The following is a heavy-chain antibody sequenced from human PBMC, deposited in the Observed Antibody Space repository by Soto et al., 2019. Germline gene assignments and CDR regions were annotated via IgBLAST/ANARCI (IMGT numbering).Heavy chain of an antibody. D-gene: IGHD6-6*01. J-gene: IGHJ5*02. V-gene: IGHV3-23*01. CDR3: AKDLKREGFIAARGSRGWNWFDP. Sequence: GGSLRLSCAASGFTFSSYAMSWVRQAPGKGLEWVSAISGSGGSTYYADSVKGRFTISRDNSKNTLYLQMNSLRAEDTAVYYCAKDLKREGFIAARGSRGWNWFDPWGQGTLVTVSS. CDR1: GFTFSSYA. CDR2: ISGSGGST.